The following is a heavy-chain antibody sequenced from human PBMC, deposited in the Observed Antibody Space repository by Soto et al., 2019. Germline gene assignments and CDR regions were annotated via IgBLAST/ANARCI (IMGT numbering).Heavy chain of an antibody. CDR2: ISAYNGNT. Sequence: QVQLVQSGAEVKKPGASVKVSCKASGYTFTSYGISWVRQAPGQGLEWMGWISAYNGNTNYAQKLQGRVTMTTDTSTRTAYRELRSLRSDDTDVYYLGRDGDNWGGGDIWGQGTMVTVSS. J-gene: IGHJ3*02. D-gene: IGHD7-27*01. V-gene: IGHV1-18*01. CDR1: GYTFTSYG. CDR3: GRDGDNWGGGDI.